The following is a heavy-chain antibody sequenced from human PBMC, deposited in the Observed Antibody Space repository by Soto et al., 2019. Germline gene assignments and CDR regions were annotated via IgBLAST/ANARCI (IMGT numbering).Heavy chain of an antibody. V-gene: IGHV1-24*01. CDR1: GYTLTELS. CDR3: ATPGDNYYGSGSYFV. Sequence: ASVKVSCKVSGYTLTELSMHWVRQAPGKGLEWMGGFDPEDGETIYAQKFQGRVTMTEDTSTDTAYMELSSLRSEDTAVYYCATPGDNYYGSGSYFVWGQGTLVTSPQ. D-gene: IGHD3-10*01. CDR2: FDPEDGET. J-gene: IGHJ4*02.